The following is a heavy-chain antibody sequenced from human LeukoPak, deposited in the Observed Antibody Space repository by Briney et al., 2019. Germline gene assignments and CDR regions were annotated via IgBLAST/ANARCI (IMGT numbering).Heavy chain of an antibody. J-gene: IGHJ6*03. CDR3: ARGRVSSSTWYSTYYYYFYMDV. V-gene: IGHV4-34*01. CDR1: GGSFSGYY. Sequence: WETLSLTCAVYGGSFSGYYWGWIRQPPGKGLEWVGEINHSGSTNYNPSLKSRVTISGDTSKNQFSLQLSSVTAADTAVYFCARGRVSSSTWYSTYYYYFYMDVWGKGTTVTVSS. D-gene: IGHD1-1*01. CDR2: INHSGST.